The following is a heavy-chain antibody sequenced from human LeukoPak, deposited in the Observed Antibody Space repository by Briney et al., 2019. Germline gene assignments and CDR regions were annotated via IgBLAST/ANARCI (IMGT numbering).Heavy chain of an antibody. D-gene: IGHD6-19*01. CDR1: GYTFTGYY. J-gene: IGHJ4*02. V-gene: IGHV1-2*02. Sequence: ASVKVSCKASGYTFTGYYMHWVRQAPGQGLEWMGWINPNGGGTNYAQKFQGRVTMTRDTSISTAYMELSRLRSDDTAVYYCARERGSGWYAEFDYWGQGTLVTASS. CDR2: INPNGGGT. CDR3: ARERGSGWYAEFDY.